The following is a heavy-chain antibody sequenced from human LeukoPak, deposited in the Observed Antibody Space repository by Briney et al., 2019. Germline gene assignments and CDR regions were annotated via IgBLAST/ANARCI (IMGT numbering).Heavy chain of an antibody. CDR2: IYYSGST. J-gene: IGHJ6*03. D-gene: IGHD6-19*01. CDR3: ASGYSSSYYYYYMDV. Sequence: SETLSLTCTVSGVSISSYYCNWIRQPPGKGLEWIGYIYYSGSTNYNPSLKSRVSISVDTSKNQFSLKLSSVTAADTAVYYCASGYSSSYYYYYMDVWGKGTTVTVSS. V-gene: IGHV4-59*01. CDR1: GVSISSYY.